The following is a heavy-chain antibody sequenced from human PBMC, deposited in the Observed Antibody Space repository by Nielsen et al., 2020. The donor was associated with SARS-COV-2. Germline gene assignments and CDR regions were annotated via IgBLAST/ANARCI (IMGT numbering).Heavy chain of an antibody. CDR3: ARDPEWNLEWPPYYFDY. J-gene: IGHJ4*02. V-gene: IGHV3-21*01. Sequence: GESLKISCAASGFTFSSYSMNWVHQAPGKGLEWVSSISSSSSYIYYADSVKGRFTISRDNAKNSLYLQMNSLRAEDTAVYYCARDPEWNLEWPPYYFDYWGQGTLVTVSS. CDR2: ISSSSSYI. D-gene: IGHD3-3*01. CDR1: GFTFSSYS.